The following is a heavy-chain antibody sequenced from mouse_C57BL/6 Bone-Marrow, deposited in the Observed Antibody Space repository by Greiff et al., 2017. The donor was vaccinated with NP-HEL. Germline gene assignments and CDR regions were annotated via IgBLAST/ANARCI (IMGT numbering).Heavy chain of an antibody. CDR3: ARRAMVTTDFAY. V-gene: IGHV2-2*01. CDR2: IWSGGST. CDR1: GFSLTSYG. J-gene: IGHJ3*01. D-gene: IGHD2-2*01. Sequence: VQRVESGPGLVQPSQSLSITCTVSGFSLTSYGVHWVRQSPGKGLEWLGVIWSGGSTDYNAAFISRLSISKDNSKSQVFFKMNSLQADDTAIYYCARRAMVTTDFAYWGQGTLVTVSA.